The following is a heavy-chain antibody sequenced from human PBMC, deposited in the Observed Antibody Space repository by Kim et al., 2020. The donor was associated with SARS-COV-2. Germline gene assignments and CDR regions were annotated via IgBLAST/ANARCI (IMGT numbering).Heavy chain of an antibody. D-gene: IGHD3-22*01. CDR3: ARGVRTFSMILVVITAQTYYLDP. CDR1: GGSFSDYY. Sequence: SETLSLTCAVYGGSFSDYYWTWIRQPPGKGLEWIGEINHSGSTNYNPSLKSRVTISVDTSKNQFSLNLRSVTAADTAVYYCARGVRTFSMILVVITAQTYYLDPWRQGTLVTVPS. J-gene: IGHJ5*02. CDR2: INHSGST. V-gene: IGHV4-34*01.